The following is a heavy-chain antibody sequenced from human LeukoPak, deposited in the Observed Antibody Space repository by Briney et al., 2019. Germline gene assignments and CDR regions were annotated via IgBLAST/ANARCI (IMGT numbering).Heavy chain of an antibody. CDR1: GGSISSYY. CDR3: ARAPGMYYYDSSGYYFDY. J-gene: IGHJ4*02. V-gene: IGHV4-59*01. D-gene: IGHD3-22*01. CDR2: IYHSGNT. Sequence: SETLSLTCTVSGGSISSYYWSWIRQPPGKGLEWIGYIYHSGNTYYNPSLKSRVTISVDTSKNQFSLKLSSVTAADTAVYYCARAPGMYYYDSSGYYFDYWGQGTLVTVSS.